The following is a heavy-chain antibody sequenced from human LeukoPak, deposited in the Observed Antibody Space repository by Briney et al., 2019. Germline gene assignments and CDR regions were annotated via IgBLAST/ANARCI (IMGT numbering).Heavy chain of an antibody. CDR1: GGSISSYY. V-gene: IGHV4-59*08. D-gene: IGHD1-26*01. CDR2: IYYSGST. J-gene: IGHJ3*02. Sequence: PSETLSLTCTVSGGSISSYYWSWIRQPPGKGLEWIGYIYYSGSTNYNPSLKSRVTISVDTSKKQFSLRLTSVTAADTAVYYCARPPYGRSPHAFDIWGQGTMVTVSS. CDR3: ARPPYGRSPHAFDI.